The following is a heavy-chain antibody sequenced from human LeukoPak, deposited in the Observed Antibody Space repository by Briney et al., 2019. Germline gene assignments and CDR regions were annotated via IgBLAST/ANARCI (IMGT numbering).Heavy chain of an antibody. J-gene: IGHJ4*02. V-gene: IGHV4-39*07. CDR2: ISYSATT. CDR3: ARGIAATY. CDR1: GGSISGSFYY. Sequence: SETLSLTCTVSGGSISGSFYYWGWIRQPPGKGLEWIGTISYSATTYYNPSLKSRVTISVDTSKNQFSLKLSSVTAADTAVYYCARGIAATYWGQGTLVTVSS. D-gene: IGHD6-13*01.